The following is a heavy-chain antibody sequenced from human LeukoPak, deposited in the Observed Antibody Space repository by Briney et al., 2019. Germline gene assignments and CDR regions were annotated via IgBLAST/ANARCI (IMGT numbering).Heavy chain of an antibody. Sequence: GGSLRLSCTASGFTFGDYAVSWARQAPGKGLEWVGFIRSKAYGGTTEYAASVKGRFTISRDDSKSIAYLQMNSLKTEDTAVYYCTRSDFWSGYYSDYWGQGTLVTVSS. J-gene: IGHJ4*02. D-gene: IGHD3-3*01. CDR1: GFTFGDYA. CDR2: IRSKAYGGTT. V-gene: IGHV3-49*04. CDR3: TRSDFWSGYYSDY.